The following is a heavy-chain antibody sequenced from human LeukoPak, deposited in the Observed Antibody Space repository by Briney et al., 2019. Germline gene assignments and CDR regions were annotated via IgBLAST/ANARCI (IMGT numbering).Heavy chain of an antibody. V-gene: IGHV1-3*01. D-gene: IGHD6-13*01. CDR2: INAGHGKT. J-gene: IGHJ4*02. CDR1: GYTFTSYV. Sequence: ASVKVSCKASGYTFTSYVIQWVRQAPGQRLEWMGWINAGHGKTKYSQKFQGRVTITRHTSTSTAYMELRSLRSDDTAVYYCARDYSSWYDYWGQGTLVTVSS. CDR3: ARDYSSWYDY.